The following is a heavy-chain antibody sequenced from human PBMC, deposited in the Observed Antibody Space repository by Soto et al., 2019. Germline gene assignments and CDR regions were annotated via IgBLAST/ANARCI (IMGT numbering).Heavy chain of an antibody. CDR1: GFTFSNAW. V-gene: IGHV3-15*07. CDR2: IKSKTDGGPT. J-gene: IGHJ4*02. Sequence: EVQLVESGGGLVKPGGSLRLSCAVSGFTFSNAWMNWVRQAPGKGLEWVGRIKSKTDGGPTDYAAPVKGRFTISRDDSKNTLYLQMNRLKTEDTAVYYCTLREWELLKIATFDYWGQGTLVTVSS. CDR3: TLREWELLKIATFDY. D-gene: IGHD1-26*01.